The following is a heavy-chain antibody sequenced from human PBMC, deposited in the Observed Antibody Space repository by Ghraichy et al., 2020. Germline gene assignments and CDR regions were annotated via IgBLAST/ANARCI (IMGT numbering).Heavy chain of an antibody. J-gene: IGHJ4*02. Sequence: ASVKVSCKASGYTFTSYGISWVRQAPGQGLEWMGWISAYNGNTNYAQKLQGRVTMTTDTSTSTAYMELRSLRSDDTAVYYCARDPRSIAAETSSIDYWGQGTLVTVSS. CDR3: ARDPRSIAAETSSIDY. D-gene: IGHD6-6*01. V-gene: IGHV1-18*04. CDR2: ISAYNGNT. CDR1: GYTFTSYG.